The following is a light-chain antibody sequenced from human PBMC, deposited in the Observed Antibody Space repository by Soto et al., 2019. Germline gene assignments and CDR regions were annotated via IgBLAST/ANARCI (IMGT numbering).Light chain of an antibody. CDR3: QQSYNTPWT. CDR1: HDISTY. CDR2: EAS. V-gene: IGKV1-9*01. Sequence: DIQLTQSPSLLSASVGDRVTITCRASHDISTYLAWYQQKPGKAPKLMIYEASTLQSGVPSRFSGSGSGTEFTLTISSLLPEDCATYYCQQSYNTPWTFGQGTKVDIK. J-gene: IGKJ1*01.